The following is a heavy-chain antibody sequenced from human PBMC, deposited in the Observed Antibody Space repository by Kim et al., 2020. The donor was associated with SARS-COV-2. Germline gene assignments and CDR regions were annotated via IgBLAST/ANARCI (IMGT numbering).Heavy chain of an antibody. D-gene: IGHD2-8*01. V-gene: IGHV1-69*04. J-gene: IGHJ4*02. CDR2: IIPVLSIV. CDR3: ATTPGMASEGNY. CDR1: GDTFSTYA. Sequence: SVKVSCKASGDTFSTYAITWVRQAPGQGLEWMGRIIPVLSIVTYAQKFQGKVTITADKSSGTAYLEMSSLRSEDTAIYYCATTPGMASEGNYWGQGTLVTVSS.